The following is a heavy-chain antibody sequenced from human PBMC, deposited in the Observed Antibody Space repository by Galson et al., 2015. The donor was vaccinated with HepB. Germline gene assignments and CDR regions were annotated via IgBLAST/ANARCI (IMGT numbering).Heavy chain of an antibody. D-gene: IGHD3-16*01. CDR1: GFTLSNSA. Sequence: SLRLSCAASGFTLSNSAMHWVRQAPGKGLEWVAKISYDAKNVYYAESLRGRSAISRDNSKNTLYLEMNSLRVEDTAVYYCAADATTFVTAFDYWGQGTLVTVSS. V-gene: IGHV3-30*03. CDR2: ISYDAKNV. J-gene: IGHJ4*02. CDR3: AADATTFVTAFDY.